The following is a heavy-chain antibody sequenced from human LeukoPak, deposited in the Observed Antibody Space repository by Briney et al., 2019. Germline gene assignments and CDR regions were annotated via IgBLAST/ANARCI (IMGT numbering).Heavy chain of an antibody. CDR2: AHYGGTT. CDR3: TPYDSRGSYQGGFFDY. Sequence: SETLSLTCTVSGGSIISSYYYWGWIRQPPGKGLEWIGVAHYGGTTYYNPSLKSRVSISVDTSKNQFSLNPRSATAADTALYYCTPYDSRGSYQGGFFDYWGQGTLVTVSS. CDR1: GGSIISSYYY. V-gene: IGHV4-39*01. D-gene: IGHD3-22*01. J-gene: IGHJ4*02.